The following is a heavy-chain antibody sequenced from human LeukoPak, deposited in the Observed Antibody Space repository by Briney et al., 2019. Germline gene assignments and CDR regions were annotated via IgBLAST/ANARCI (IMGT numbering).Heavy chain of an antibody. D-gene: IGHD3-10*01. Sequence: GGSLRLSCAASGFSLTTYEMNRVRQAPGKGLEWVSYISSSGDSIYYADSVKGRFTISRDNAKNSLSLQMNSLRAEDTAVYYCARLWFGELAFDYWGQGTLVTVSS. CDR2: ISSSGDSI. CDR1: GFSLTTYE. V-gene: IGHV3-48*03. CDR3: ARLWFGELAFDY. J-gene: IGHJ4*02.